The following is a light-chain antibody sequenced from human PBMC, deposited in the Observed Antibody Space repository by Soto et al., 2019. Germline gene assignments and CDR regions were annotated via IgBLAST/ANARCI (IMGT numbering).Light chain of an antibody. CDR3: QQYNNWPLT. CDR1: QSVSNK. CDR2: GAS. V-gene: IGKV3-15*01. Sequence: EIVMKQSPATLSVSPGERATLSCRASQSVSNKLAWYQQKRGQAPRLLIFGASTRATGIPARFSGSGSGTEFTLTISSLQSEDFAVYYCQQYNNWPLTFGGGTKVDIK. J-gene: IGKJ4*01.